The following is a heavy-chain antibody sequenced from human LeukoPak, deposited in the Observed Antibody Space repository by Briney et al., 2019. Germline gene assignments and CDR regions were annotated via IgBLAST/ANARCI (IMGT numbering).Heavy chain of an antibody. CDR2: ISRSSSNT. J-gene: IGHJ6*03. D-gene: IGHD6-13*01. V-gene: IGHV3-21*01. Sequence: GGSLRLSCAASGIVFSSYTMNWVRQAPGKGLEWVSSISRSSSNTYYADSAKGRFTISRDNAKNSLYLQMNSLRAEDTAVYYCAKQQLDYYYYYMDVWGKGTTATVSS. CDR1: GIVFSSYT. CDR3: AKQQLDYYYYYMDV.